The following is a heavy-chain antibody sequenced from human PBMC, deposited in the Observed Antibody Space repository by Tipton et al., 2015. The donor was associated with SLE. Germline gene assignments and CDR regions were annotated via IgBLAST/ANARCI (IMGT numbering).Heavy chain of an antibody. Sequence: TLSLTCIVSGGSISSSSYYWGWIRQPPGKGLEWIGSIYYSGSTYYNPSLKSRVTISVDTSKNQFSLKLSSVTAADTAVYYCAREPSMVGDFDIWGQGTMVTVSS. CDR3: AREPSMVGDFDI. CDR1: GGSISSSSYY. J-gene: IGHJ3*02. D-gene: IGHD3-10*01. V-gene: IGHV4-39*07. CDR2: IYYSGST.